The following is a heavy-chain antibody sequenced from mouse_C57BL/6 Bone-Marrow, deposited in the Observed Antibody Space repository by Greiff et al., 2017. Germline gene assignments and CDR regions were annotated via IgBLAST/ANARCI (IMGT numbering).Heavy chain of an antibody. CDR1: GYTFTGYW. CDR3: ARYGYGSDD. J-gene: IGHJ4*01. D-gene: IGHD1-2*01. Sequence: QVQLQQSGAELVKPGASVKLSCKASGYTFTGYWIHWVKQRPGQGLEWIGNIYPGSGGTNYNEKFKGKATFTVNKSSITAYMQLRSLTPEDSAIYYCARYGYGSDDWGQGTSVTVSS. V-gene: IGHV1-77*01. CDR2: IYPGSGGT.